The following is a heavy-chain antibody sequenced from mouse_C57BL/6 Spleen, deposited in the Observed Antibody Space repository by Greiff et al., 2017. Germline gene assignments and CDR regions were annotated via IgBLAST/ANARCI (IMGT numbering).Heavy chain of an antibody. V-gene: IGHV1-81*01. CDR3: ARGGTTVVAKAMDY. D-gene: IGHD1-1*01. J-gene: IGHJ4*01. CDR1: GYTFTSYG. Sequence: VQLQQSGAELARPGASVKLSCKASGYTFTSYGISWVKQRTGQGLEWIGEIYPRSGNTYYNEKFKGKATLTADKSSSTAYMELRSLTSEDSAVYFCARGGTTVVAKAMDYWGQGTSVTVSS. CDR2: IYPRSGNT.